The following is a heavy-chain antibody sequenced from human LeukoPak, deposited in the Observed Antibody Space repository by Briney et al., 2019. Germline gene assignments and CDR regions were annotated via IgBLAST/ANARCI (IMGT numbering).Heavy chain of an antibody. Sequence: ASVKVSCKASGYTFTSYYIHWVRQAPGQGLEWMGWINPNGGGTNYAQNFQGRVTMTRDTSTTTTYMELRSLRSDDTAVYYCAKSMSGGLGFFQSWGQGTLVTVSS. D-gene: IGHD2-15*01. CDR1: GYTFTSYY. V-gene: IGHV1-2*02. CDR2: INPNGGGT. CDR3: AKSMSGGLGFFQS. J-gene: IGHJ1*01.